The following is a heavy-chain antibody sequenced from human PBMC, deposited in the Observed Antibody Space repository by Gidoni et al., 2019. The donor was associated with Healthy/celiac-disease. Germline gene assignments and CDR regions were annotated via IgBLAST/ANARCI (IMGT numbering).Heavy chain of an antibody. V-gene: IGHV4-39*01. D-gene: IGHD3-22*01. CDR2: IYYSGST. Sequence: QLQLQESGPGLVKPSETLSPTCTVSGGSISSCSYYWGWIRQPPGKGLEWIGSIYYSGSTYYNPSLKSRVTISVDTSKNQFSLKLSSVTAADTAVYYCASYYYDSSGYYYVPFDYWGQGTLVTVSS. CDR3: ASYYYDSSGYYYVPFDY. CDR1: GGSISSCSYY. J-gene: IGHJ4*02.